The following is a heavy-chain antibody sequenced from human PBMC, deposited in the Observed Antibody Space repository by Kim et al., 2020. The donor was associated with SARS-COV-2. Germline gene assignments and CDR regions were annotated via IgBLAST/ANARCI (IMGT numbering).Heavy chain of an antibody. Sequence: SVKGRFTISRDNSKNTLYLQMNSLRAEDTAVYYCAKDRCSSTSCYGSFDYWGQGTLVTVSS. D-gene: IGHD2-2*01. J-gene: IGHJ4*02. V-gene: IGHV3-33*06. CDR3: AKDRCSSTSCYGSFDY.